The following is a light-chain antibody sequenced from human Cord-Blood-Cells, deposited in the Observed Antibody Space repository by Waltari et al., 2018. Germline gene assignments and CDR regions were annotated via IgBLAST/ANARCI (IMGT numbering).Light chain of an antibody. CDR3: SSYAGSNNYV. Sequence: QSALTQPPSASGSPGQSVTISCTGTSSDVGGYNYVSWYQQHPGKAPKLMIYEVSKRPSGVPDRFYGYKSGNTASLTVSGLQAENEADYYCSSYAGSNNYVVGTGTKVTVL. J-gene: IGLJ1*01. V-gene: IGLV2-8*01. CDR2: EVS. CDR1: SSDVGGYNY.